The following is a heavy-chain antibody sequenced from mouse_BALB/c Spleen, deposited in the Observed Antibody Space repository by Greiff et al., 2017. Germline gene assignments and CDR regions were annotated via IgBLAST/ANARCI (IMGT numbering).Heavy chain of an antibody. CDR2: ISSGGST. CDR1: GFTFSSYA. V-gene: IGHV5-6-5*01. CDR3: ARAGVTGTTAYYAMDY. Sequence: EVKLVESGGGLVKPGGSLKLSCAASGFTFSSYAMSWVRQTPEKRLEWVASISSGGSTYYPDSVKGRFTISRDNARNILYLQMSSLRSDDTAMYYCARAGVTGTTAYYAMDYWGQGTSVTVSS. J-gene: IGHJ4*01. D-gene: IGHD1-2*01.